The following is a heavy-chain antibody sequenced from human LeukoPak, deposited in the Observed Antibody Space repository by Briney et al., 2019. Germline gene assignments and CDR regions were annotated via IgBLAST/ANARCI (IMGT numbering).Heavy chain of an antibody. V-gene: IGHV3-64*01. J-gene: IGHJ4*02. CDR1: GFTFSNYA. CDR3: ARDSSGWYVDY. CDR2: ISSNGGST. Sequence: GGSLRLSCAASGFTFSNYAMHWVRQAPGKGLEYVSAISSNGGSTYYANSVKGRFTISRDNAKTSLYLQMNSLRAEDTAVYYCARDSSGWYVDYWGQGTLVTVSS. D-gene: IGHD6-19*01.